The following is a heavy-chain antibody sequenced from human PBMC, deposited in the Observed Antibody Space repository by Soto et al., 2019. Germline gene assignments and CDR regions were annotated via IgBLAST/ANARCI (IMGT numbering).Heavy chain of an antibody. CDR3: ARSFAGSRGGLSYYYGMDV. D-gene: IGHD2-15*01. CDR2: IIPIFGTA. J-gene: IGHJ6*02. V-gene: IGHV1-69*13. CDR1: GGTFSSYA. Sequence: SVKVSCKASGGTFSSYAISWVRQAPGQGLEWMGGIIPIFGTANYAQKFQGRVTITADESTSTAYMELSSLRSEDTAVYYCARSFAGSRGGLSYYYGMDVWGQGTTVTVYS.